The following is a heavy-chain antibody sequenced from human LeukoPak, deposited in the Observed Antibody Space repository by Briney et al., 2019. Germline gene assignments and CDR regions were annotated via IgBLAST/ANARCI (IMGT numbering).Heavy chain of an antibody. J-gene: IGHJ3*02. CDR3: AKTQKYSSSWYFSSAFDI. CDR2: INPNSGDT. V-gene: IGHV1-2*02. CDR1: GYTFTGYY. Sequence: ASVKVPCKASGYTFTGYYLHWVRQAPGQGLEWMGWINPNSGDTNYAQKSQGRVTMTRDTSISTAYMELSRLRSDDTAVYYCAKTQKYSSSWYFSSAFDIWGQGTMVTVSS. D-gene: IGHD6-13*01.